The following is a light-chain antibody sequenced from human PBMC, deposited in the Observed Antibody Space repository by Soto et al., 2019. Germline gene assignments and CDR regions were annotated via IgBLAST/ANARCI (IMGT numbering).Light chain of an antibody. CDR1: QSVSSN. V-gene: IGKV3-15*01. J-gene: IGKJ3*01. Sequence: EIVMTQSPATLSVSPGERATLSCRASQSVSSNLAWYQQKPGQAPRLLIYGASTRATGIPARFSGSGSGTAFTLNISSLQSEDFAVYYCQKYDNWPRTFGPGTKVDIK. CDR3: QKYDNWPRT. CDR2: GAS.